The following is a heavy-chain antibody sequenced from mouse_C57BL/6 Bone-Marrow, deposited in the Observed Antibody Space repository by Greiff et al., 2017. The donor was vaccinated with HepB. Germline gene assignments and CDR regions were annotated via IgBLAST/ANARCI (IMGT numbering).Heavy chain of an antibody. V-gene: IGHV1-15*01. D-gene: IGHD2-12*01. J-gene: IGHJ4*01. CDR3: TSDSYYYAMDY. CDR1: GYTFTDYE. Sequence: VQLQQSGAELVRPGASVTLSCKASGYTFTDYEMHWVKQTPVHGLEWIGAIDPETGGTAYNQKFKGKAILNADTSSSTAYMELRSLTSEDSAVYYCTSDSYYYAMDYWGQGTSVTVSS. CDR2: IDPETGGT.